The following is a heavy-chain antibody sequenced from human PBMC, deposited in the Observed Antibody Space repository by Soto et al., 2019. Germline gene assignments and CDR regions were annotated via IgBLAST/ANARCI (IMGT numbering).Heavy chain of an antibody. D-gene: IGHD2-15*01. Sequence: SETLSLTCTFSCGSISSYYWSWIRQPPGKGLEWIGYIYYSGSTNYNPSLKSRVTISVDTSKNQFSLKLSSVTAADTAVYYCARGSGYCSGGSCYSATQYYYYYGMDVWGQGATVTVSS. CDR1: CGSISSYY. V-gene: IGHV4-59*01. CDR2: IYYSGST. J-gene: IGHJ6*02. CDR3: ARGSGYCSGGSCYSATQYYYYYGMDV.